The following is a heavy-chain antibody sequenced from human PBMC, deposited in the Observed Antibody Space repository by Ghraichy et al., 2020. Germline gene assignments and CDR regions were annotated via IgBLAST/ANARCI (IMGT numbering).Heavy chain of an antibody. Sequence: GGSLRLSCAASGFTFSSYDMHWVRQAPGKGLEWLSFISSTSTTRYYADSVKGRFIISRDNAKNSLFLQMDSLTVEDTAVYYCARRLESWSQGTPVTVSS. V-gene: IGHV3-48*01. CDR2: ISSTSTTR. J-gene: IGHJ4*02. CDR3: ARRLES. CDR1: GFTFSSYD.